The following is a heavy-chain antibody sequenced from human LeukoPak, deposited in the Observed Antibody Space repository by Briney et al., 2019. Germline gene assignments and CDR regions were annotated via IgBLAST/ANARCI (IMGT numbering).Heavy chain of an antibody. J-gene: IGHJ4*02. V-gene: IGHV3-53*01. CDR3: ATMMYGSGNYYNSDY. D-gene: IGHD3-10*01. CDR1: GFTVSGDY. Sequence: PGGSLRLSCAVSGFTVSGDYMSWVRQAPGKGLEWVSVMYTGGATYYADSVKGRFTISRDDSKNTLYLQMNSLRVEDTAVYYCATMMYGSGNYYNSDYWGQGTLVTVSS. CDR2: MYTGGAT.